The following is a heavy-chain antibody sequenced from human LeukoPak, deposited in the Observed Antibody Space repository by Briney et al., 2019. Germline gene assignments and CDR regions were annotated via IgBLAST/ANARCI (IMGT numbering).Heavy chain of an antibody. D-gene: IGHD2-2*01. V-gene: IGHV4-61*02. CDR1: GGSISSGSYY. CDR2: IYTSGST. CDR3: ARNPVVVVPAATREGFDP. J-gene: IGHJ5*02. Sequence: SETLSLTCTVSGGSISSGSYYWSWIRQPAGKGLEWIGRIYTSGSTNYNPSLKSRVTISVDTSKNQFSLKLSSVTAADTAVYYCARNPVVVVPAATREGFDPWGQGTLVTVSS.